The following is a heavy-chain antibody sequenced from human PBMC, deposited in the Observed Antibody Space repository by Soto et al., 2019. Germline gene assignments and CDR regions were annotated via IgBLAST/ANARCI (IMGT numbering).Heavy chain of an antibody. J-gene: IGHJ4*02. CDR2: LYWNDDR. V-gene: IGHV2-5*01. CDR1: GFSLSSIGVA. Sequence: SGPTLVNPTQTLTLTCTFSGFSLSSIGVAVGWIRQPPGKALEWLALLYWNDDRRYTPSLKSRLTITKDTSKNQVVLTMTNTDPADTATYYCAHSASVPCCYYFDSWGQGTLVTVSS. CDR3: AHSASVPCCYYFDS. D-gene: IGHD1-26*01.